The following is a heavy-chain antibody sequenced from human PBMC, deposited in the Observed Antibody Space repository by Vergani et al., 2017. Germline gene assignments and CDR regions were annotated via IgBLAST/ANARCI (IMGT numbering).Heavy chain of an antibody. V-gene: IGHV3-21*01. CDR2: ISSSSSYI. Sequence: EVQLVESGGGLVKPGGSLRLSCAASGFTFTSYSMNWVRQAPGKGLEWVSSISSSSSYIYYADSVKVRFTISRDNAKNSLYLQMNSLRAEDTAVYYCARDRCSNGVCYEFDPWGQGTLVTVSS. CDR3: ARDRCSNGVCYEFDP. CDR1: GFTFTSYS. D-gene: IGHD2-8*01. J-gene: IGHJ5*02.